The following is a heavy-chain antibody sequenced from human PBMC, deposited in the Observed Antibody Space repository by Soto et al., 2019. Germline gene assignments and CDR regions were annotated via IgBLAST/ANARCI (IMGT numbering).Heavy chain of an antibody. CDR1: GDSISSYY. Sequence: PSETLSLTCTVSGDSISSYYWSWIRQPPGKGLEWIGYIYYSESTNYNPSLKSRVTISVDTSKNQFSLKLSSVTAADTAVYYCARGGAAGIGYWGQGTLVTVSS. CDR3: ARGGAAGIGY. D-gene: IGHD6-13*01. V-gene: IGHV4-59*01. J-gene: IGHJ4*02. CDR2: IYYSEST.